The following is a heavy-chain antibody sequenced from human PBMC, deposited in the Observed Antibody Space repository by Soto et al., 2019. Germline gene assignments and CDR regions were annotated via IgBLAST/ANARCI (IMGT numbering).Heavy chain of an antibody. Sequence: QVQLLESGGGLVKPGGSLRLSCAASGFTFSDYYMSWIRQAPGKGLEWVSYISHGSTTIYYTDSVKGRFTISRDNAKNSLYLQMNSLRAEDTAVYYCARDRAYPDAFDIWGQGTMVTVSS. V-gene: IGHV3-11*01. CDR2: ISHGSTTI. CDR3: ARDRAYPDAFDI. CDR1: GFTFSDYY. J-gene: IGHJ3*02.